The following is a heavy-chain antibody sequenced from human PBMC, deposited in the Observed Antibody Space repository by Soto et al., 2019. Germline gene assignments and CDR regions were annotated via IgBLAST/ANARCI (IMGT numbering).Heavy chain of an antibody. CDR3: VRGENAFNNFWYVDL. V-gene: IGHV1-2*02. CDR1: GFTFIDYY. Sequence: QVQLVQSGAEVKKPGASVKVSCKASGFTFIDYYLHWVRQAPGQGLEWMGWINPYGGDTKYAQTFEGRVSMTRDTSISTAYMELTSLKSDDTAVFFCVRGENAFNNFWYVDLWGPGTLVT. D-gene: IGHD3-10*01. J-gene: IGHJ2*01. CDR2: INPYGGDT.